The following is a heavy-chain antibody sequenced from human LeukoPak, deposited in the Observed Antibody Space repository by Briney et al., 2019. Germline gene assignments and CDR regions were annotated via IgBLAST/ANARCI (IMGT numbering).Heavy chain of an antibody. CDR1: GGSLSNYY. V-gene: IGHV4-59*08. CDR2: IYYSGST. CDR3: ARSGTVGAMPV. D-gene: IGHD1-26*01. Sequence: SETLSLTCTVSGGSLSNYYWSWIRLPPGKGLEWIGYIYYSGSTNYNPSLKSRVTISVDTSKNQFSLKLSSVTAADTAVYYCARSGTVGAMPVWGQGTLVTVSS. J-gene: IGHJ4*02.